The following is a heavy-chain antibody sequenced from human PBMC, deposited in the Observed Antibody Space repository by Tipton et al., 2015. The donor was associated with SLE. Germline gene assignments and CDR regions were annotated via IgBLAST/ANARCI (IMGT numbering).Heavy chain of an antibody. V-gene: IGHV4-34*01. CDR2: IYYSGST. CDR1: GGSFSGYY. J-gene: IGHJ3*01. Sequence: TLSLTCAVYGGSFSGYYWSWIRQPPGKGLEWIGSIYYSGSTYYNPSLKSRVTISVDTSKNQFSLKLSSVTAADTAVYYCARGGLRWGQGTMVTVSS. CDR3: ARGGLR.